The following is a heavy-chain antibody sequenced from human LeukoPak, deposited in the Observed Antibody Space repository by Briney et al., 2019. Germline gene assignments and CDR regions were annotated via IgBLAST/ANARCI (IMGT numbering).Heavy chain of an antibody. CDR3: ARHGIRVGALLIDY. Sequence: SETLSLTCTVSGGSISSYYWSWIRQPPGKGLEWIGYIYYSGSTNYNPSLKSRVTISVDTSKNQFSLKLSSVTAADTAVYYCARHGIRVGALLIDYWGQGTLVTVSS. D-gene: IGHD1-26*01. CDR1: GGSISSYY. V-gene: IGHV4-59*08. CDR2: IYYSGST. J-gene: IGHJ4*02.